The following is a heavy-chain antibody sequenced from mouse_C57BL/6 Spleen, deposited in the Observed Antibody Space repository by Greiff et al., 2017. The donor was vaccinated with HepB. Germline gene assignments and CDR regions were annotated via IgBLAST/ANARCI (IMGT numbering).Heavy chain of an antibody. Sequence: EVQLQQSGPELVKPGASVKISCKASGYTFTDYYMNWVKQSHGKSLEWIGDINPNNGGTNYNQKFKGKATLTVDKSSSTAYMELRSLTSEDSAVYYCARSGSNYVRYFDVWGTGTTVTVSS. V-gene: IGHV1-26*01. CDR3: ARSGSNYVRYFDV. D-gene: IGHD2-5*01. J-gene: IGHJ1*03. CDR1: GYTFTDYY. CDR2: INPNNGGT.